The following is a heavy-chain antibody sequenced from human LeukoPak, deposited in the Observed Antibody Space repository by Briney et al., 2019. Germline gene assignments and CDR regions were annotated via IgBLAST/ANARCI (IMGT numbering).Heavy chain of an antibody. CDR3: ARRHYYYYYMDV. J-gene: IGHJ6*03. CDR2: IYSGGTT. V-gene: IGHV3-66*04. CDR1: GLIVSGDY. Sequence: GGSLRLSCAASGLIVSGDYMSWVRQAPGKGLEWVSVIYSGGTTYYADSVKGRFTISRDNSKNTWYLQMNSLRVEDTAVYYCARRHYYYYYMDVWGKGTTVTVSS.